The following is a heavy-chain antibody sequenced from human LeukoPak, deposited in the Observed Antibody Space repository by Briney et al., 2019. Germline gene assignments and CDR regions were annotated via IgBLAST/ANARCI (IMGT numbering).Heavy chain of an antibody. D-gene: IGHD6-13*01. CDR3: ARNEQQLAGNGDAFDI. V-gene: IGHV1-3*03. J-gene: IGHJ3*02. CDR2: INAGNGNT. Sequence: GASVKVSCKASGYTFTSYAMHWVRQAPGQRLEWMGWINAGNGNTKYSQEFQGRVTITRDTSASTAYMELSSLRSEDMAVYYCARNEQQLAGNGDAFDIWGQGTMVTVSS. CDR1: GYTFTSYA.